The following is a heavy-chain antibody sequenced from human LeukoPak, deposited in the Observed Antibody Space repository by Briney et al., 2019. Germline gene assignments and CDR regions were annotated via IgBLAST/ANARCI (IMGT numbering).Heavy chain of an antibody. CDR2: INPNSGGT. J-gene: IGHJ6*02. CDR3: ASPTGNYYYYGMDV. V-gene: IGHV1-2*02. CDR1: GYTFTGYY. Sequence: ASVKVSCKASGYTFTGYYMHWVRQAPGQGLEWMGWINPNSGGTNYAQKFQGRVTMTRDTFISTAYMELSRLRSDDTAVYYCASPTGNYYYYGMDVWGQGTTVTVSS.